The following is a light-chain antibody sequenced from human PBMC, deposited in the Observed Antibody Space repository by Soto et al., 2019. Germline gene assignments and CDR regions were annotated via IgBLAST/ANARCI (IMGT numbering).Light chain of an antibody. CDR2: EVS. CDR3: MPSTQLPPT. V-gene: IGKV2D-29*02. Sequence: DVVMTQTPLSLSVAPGQPASISCKSSQSLLHITGETFLFWYLQKPGQSPQLLIYEVSTRVSGVPDRFSGSGSGTDFTLEISRVETDDVGLYYCMPSTQLPPTFGQGTRLGIE. J-gene: IGKJ5*01. CDR1: QSLLHITGETF.